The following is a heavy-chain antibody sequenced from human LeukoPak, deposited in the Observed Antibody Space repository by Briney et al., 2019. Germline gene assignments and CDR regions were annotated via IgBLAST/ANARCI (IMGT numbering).Heavy chain of an antibody. Sequence: SETLSLTCTVSGGSVSSGSYYWSWIRQPPGKGLEWIGYIYYSGSTNYNPSPKSRVTISVDTSKNQFSLKLSSVTAADTAVYYCARGIAVAGTVYWGQGTLVTVSS. V-gene: IGHV4-61*01. J-gene: IGHJ4*02. CDR1: GGSVSSGSYY. D-gene: IGHD6-19*01. CDR2: IYYSGST. CDR3: ARGIAVAGTVY.